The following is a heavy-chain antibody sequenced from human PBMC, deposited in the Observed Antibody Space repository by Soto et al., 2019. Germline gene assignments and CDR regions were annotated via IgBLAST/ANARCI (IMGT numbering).Heavy chain of an antibody. CDR3: ARLGGEKHFDY. CDR1: GGTFSSYT. V-gene: IGHV1-69*02. D-gene: IGHD1-26*01. J-gene: IGHJ4*02. Sequence: QVQLVQSGAEVKKPGSSVKVSCKASGGTFSSYTISWVRQAPGQGLEWMGRIIPILGIANYAQKFQGRVTINADKSTSTAYMELSSLRSEDTAVYYCARLGGEKHFDYWGQGTLVTVSS. CDR2: IIPILGIA.